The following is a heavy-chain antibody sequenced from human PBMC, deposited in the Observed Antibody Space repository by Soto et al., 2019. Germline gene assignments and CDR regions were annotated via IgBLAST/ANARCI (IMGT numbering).Heavy chain of an antibody. J-gene: IGHJ3*02. D-gene: IGHD4-17*01. V-gene: IGHV3-21*01. CDR3: ARAGKTVTVDAFDI. CDR2: ISSSSSYI. CDR1: GFTFSSYS. Sequence: EVQLVESGGGLVKPGGSLRLSCAASGFTFSSYSMNWVRQAPGKGLEWVSSISSSSSYIYYADSVKGRFTISRDNAKNSLYLQMTSLRAEDTAVYYCARAGKTVTVDAFDIWGQGTMVTVSS.